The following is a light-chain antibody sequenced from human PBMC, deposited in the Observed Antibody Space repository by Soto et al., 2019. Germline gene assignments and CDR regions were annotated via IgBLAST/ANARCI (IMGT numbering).Light chain of an antibody. V-gene: IGKV3-20*01. CDR1: QSVSSY. CDR3: QQYGSSPPT. CDR2: GAS. Sequence: EILLTQSPATLSLSPGERATLSCRASQSVSSYLAWYQQKPGQAPRLLIYGASSRATGIPDRFSGSGSGTDFTLTVSRLEPEDLAVFYCQQYGSSPPTFGQGTKVDI. J-gene: IGKJ2*01.